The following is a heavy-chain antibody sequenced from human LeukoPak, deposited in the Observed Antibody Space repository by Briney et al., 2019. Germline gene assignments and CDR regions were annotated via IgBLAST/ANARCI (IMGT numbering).Heavy chain of an antibody. D-gene: IGHD3-10*01. V-gene: IGHV3-21*01. Sequence: GGSLRLSCAASGFTFSSYSMNWVRQAPGKGLEWVSSISSSSSYIYYADSVKGRFTISRDNAKNSLYLQMNSLRAEDTAVYYCARLRITMVRGVNDLYNWFDPWGQGTLVTVSS. CDR2: ISSSSSYI. CDR1: GFTFSSYS. J-gene: IGHJ5*02. CDR3: ARLRITMVRGVNDLYNWFDP.